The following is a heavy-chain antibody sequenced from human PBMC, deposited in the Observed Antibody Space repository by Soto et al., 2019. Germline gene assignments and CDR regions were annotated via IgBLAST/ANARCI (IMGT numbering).Heavy chain of an antibody. J-gene: IGHJ5*02. V-gene: IGHV1-69*08. CDR3: ARDGRGGSCEWGCWFDP. D-gene: IGHD2-15*01. CDR2: IIPILGIA. CDR1: GGTFSSYT. Sequence: QVQLVQSGAEVKKPGSSVKVSCKASGGTFSSYTISWVRQAPGQGLEWMGRIIPILGIANYAQKFQGRVTITADKSTSTAYMELSSLRSEDTAGCYCARDGRGGSCEWGCWFDPWGQGTLVTVSS.